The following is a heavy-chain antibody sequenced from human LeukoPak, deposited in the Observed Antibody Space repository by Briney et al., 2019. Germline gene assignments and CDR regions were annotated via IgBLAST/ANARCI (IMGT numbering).Heavy chain of an antibody. V-gene: IGHV1-46*01. CDR1: VYTFTNYY. Sequence: ASVTVSCKASVYTFTNYYIHWVRQAPGQGLEWMGIINPGGGSTSYAQNFQGRVTMTRGTSTSTVYMELSSLRSEDTAIYYCARGGDNSYFDYWGQGTLVTVSS. J-gene: IGHJ4*02. CDR2: INPGGGST. CDR3: ARGGDNSYFDY. D-gene: IGHD4-23*01.